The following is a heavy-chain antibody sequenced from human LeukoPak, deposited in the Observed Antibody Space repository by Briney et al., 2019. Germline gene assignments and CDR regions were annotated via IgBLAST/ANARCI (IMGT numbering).Heavy chain of an antibody. Sequence: GGSLRLSCAASGFTFSSYGMSWVRQAPGKGLEWVSGINWNGGSTGYADSVKGRFTISRDNAKNSLYLQMNSLRAEDTAVYYCASAGIAAVGYFDYWGQGTLVTVSS. D-gene: IGHD6-13*01. J-gene: IGHJ4*02. CDR3: ASAGIAAVGYFDY. CDR1: GFTFSSYG. V-gene: IGHV3-20*04. CDR2: INWNGGST.